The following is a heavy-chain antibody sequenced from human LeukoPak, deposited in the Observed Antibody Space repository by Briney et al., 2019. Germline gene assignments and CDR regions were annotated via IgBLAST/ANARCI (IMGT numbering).Heavy chain of an antibody. J-gene: IGHJ3*02. V-gene: IGHV4-31*11. CDR2: IYYSGST. CDR1: GGSFSGYY. Sequence: SETLSLTCAVYGGSFSGYYWNWIRQHPGKGLEWIGYIYYSGSTYYNPSLKSRVALSVDTSKNQFSLKLSSLTAADTAVYYCAKSREEIRGLDAFDIWGQGTMVTVSS. D-gene: IGHD5-24*01. CDR3: AKSREEIRGLDAFDI.